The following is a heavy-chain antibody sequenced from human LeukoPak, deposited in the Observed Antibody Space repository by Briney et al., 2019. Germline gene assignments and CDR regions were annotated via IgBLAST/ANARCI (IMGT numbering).Heavy chain of an antibody. D-gene: IGHD1-26*01. CDR2: VDPEDGEI. J-gene: IGHJ4*02. Sequence: ASVKISCKASGYTVTDYYIHWLQQAPGKGLQWMGRVDPEDGEIIYAEKFQDRFIITADTATDTAYMDMSSLRAEDTAVYYCAIGKWDLLARYWGQGTLVSVSS. CDR1: GYTVTDYY. CDR3: AIGKWDLLARY. V-gene: IGHV1-69-2*01.